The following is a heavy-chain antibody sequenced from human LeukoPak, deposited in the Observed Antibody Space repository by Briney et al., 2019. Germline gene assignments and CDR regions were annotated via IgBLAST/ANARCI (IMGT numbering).Heavy chain of an antibody. CDR1: GGSISGHY. CDR2: IYYSGST. V-gene: IGHV4-30-4*01. J-gene: IGHJ3*02. Sequence: SETLSLTCTVSGGSISGHYWSWIRQPPGKGLEWIGYIYYSGSTYYNPSLKSRVTISVDTSKNQFSLKLSSVTAADTAVYYCAREVVVVPAAPWDAFDIWGQGTMVTVSS. D-gene: IGHD2-2*01. CDR3: AREVVVVPAAPWDAFDI.